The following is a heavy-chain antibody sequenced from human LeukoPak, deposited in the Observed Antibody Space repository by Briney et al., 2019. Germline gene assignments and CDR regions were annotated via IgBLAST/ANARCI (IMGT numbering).Heavy chain of an antibody. CDR2: IYYTGST. CDR3: ARFAGFTRPFDY. J-gene: IGHJ4*02. Sequence: SETLSLTCTVSGGSLTSYYWSWIRQPPGKGLEWIGYIYYTGSTNYNPPLKSRVTISVDTSKNQFSLKLTSVTAADTAVYYCARFAGFTRPFDYWGQGTLVTVSS. CDR1: GGSLTSYY. D-gene: IGHD3-16*01. V-gene: IGHV4-59*01.